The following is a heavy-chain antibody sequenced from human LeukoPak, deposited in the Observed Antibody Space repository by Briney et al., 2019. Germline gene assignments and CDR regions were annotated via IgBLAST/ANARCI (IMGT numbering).Heavy chain of an antibody. J-gene: IGHJ4*02. V-gene: IGHV3-23*01. CDR2: ISGSGGST. Sequence: PGGSLRLSCAASGFTFSSYAMSWVRQAPGKGLEWVSAISGSGGSTYYADSVKGRFTISRDNSKNTLYLQMTSLRPEDTAVYYCGRDPPGSRIRMAAFDHSGQGTLLTVSS. CDR1: GFTFSSYA. D-gene: IGHD2-15*01. CDR3: GRDPPGSRIRMAAFDH.